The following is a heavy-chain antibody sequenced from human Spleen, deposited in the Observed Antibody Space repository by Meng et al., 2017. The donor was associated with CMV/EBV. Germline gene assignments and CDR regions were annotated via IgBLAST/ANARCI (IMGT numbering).Heavy chain of an antibody. Sequence: GESLKVSCAASRFHFGTHPMYWVRQVPGKGLEWVSVIYSGGSTHYADSVKGRFTISRDNAKNSLYLQMNSLRAEDTAVYYCARLRYTTIFGVVLDYYYYGMDVWGQGTTVTVSS. CDR3: ARLRYTTIFGVVLDYYYYGMDV. J-gene: IGHJ6*02. CDR2: IYSGGST. CDR1: RFHFGTHP. D-gene: IGHD3-3*01. V-gene: IGHV3-48*03.